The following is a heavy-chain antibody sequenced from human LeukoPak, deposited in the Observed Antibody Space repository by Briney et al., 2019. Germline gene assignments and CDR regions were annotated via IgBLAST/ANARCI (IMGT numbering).Heavy chain of an antibody. CDR1: EFTISRYW. V-gene: IGHV3-74*01. CDR3: AKEVVRGVTSFDY. D-gene: IGHD3-10*01. CDR2: INNNGSIT. J-gene: IGHJ4*02. Sequence: GGSLRLSCAASEFTISRYWMHWVRQAPGKGLVWVSNINNNGSITTYADSVKGRFTISRDNVKNTLFLQMNSLRAEDTAVYYCAKEVVRGVTSFDYWGQGTLVTVSS.